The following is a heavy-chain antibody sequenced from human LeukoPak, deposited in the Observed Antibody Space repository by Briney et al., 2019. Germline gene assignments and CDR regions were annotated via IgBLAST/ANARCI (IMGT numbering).Heavy chain of an antibody. CDR1: GYTFTSYD. V-gene: IGHV1-8*03. Sequence: ASVKVSCKASGYTFTSYDINWVRQATGQGLEWMGWMNPNSGNTGYAQKFQGRVTITRNTSISTAYMELSSLRSEDTAVYYCVRGVMTTSSYYMDVWGKGTTVTVSS. CDR3: VRGVMTTSSYYMDV. J-gene: IGHJ6*03. CDR2: MNPNSGNT. D-gene: IGHD3-22*01.